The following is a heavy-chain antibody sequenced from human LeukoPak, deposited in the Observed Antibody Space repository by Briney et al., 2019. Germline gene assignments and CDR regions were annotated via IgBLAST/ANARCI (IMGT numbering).Heavy chain of an antibody. CDR1: GFSVSSSY. J-gene: IGHJ4*02. CDR3: AREVISIPSYFDS. V-gene: IGHV3-53*01. CDR2: FYRGDTT. D-gene: IGHD2-21*01. Sequence: GGSLRLSCAAPGFSVSSSYMYWVRQAPGKGLEWVSFFYRGDTTYYAESVRGRFTISRDNSKNTLYLLMNSLIPEDTAVYYCAREVISIPSYFDSWGQGTLVTVSS.